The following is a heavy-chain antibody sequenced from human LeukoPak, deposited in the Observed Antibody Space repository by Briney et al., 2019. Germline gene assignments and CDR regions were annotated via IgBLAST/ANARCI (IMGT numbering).Heavy chain of an antibody. CDR3: ARAPERRYFDWLSY. CDR2: INPNSGGT. V-gene: IGHV1-2*02. J-gene: IGHJ4*02. Sequence: ASVKVSCKASGYTFTGYYMRWVRQAPGQGLEWMGWINPNSGGTNYAQKFQGRVTMTRDTSSSTASMELSRLRSDDTAVYYCARAPERRYFDWLSYWGQGTLVTVSS. CDR1: GYTFTGYY. D-gene: IGHD3-9*01.